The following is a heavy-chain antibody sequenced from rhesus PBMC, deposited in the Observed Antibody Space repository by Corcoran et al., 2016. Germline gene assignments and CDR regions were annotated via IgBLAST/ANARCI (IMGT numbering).Heavy chain of an antibody. V-gene: IGHV4-122*02. CDR2: ITYRGSN. CDR3: ARDRGAAAGNDY. CDR1: GYSISSGYS. Sequence: QVQLQESGPGLVKPSETLSLTCAVSGYSISSGYSWSWIRQPPGKGLEWIGYITYRGSNSNNPSLKSRVTISRDTSKNQFSLKLSSVTAADTAVYYCARDRGAAAGNDYWGQAVLVTVSS. D-gene: IGHD6-25*01. J-gene: IGHJ4*01.